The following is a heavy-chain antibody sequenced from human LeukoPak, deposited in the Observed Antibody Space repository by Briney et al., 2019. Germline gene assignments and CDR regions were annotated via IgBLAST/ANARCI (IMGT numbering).Heavy chain of an antibody. CDR1: ALTISTFP. J-gene: IGHJ6*03. D-gene: IGHD6-6*01. CDR2: ISDDGRDV. V-gene: IGHV3-30*08. CDR3: ARVGRVSIYPSYMDV. Sequence: GGSRRPSWQVAALTISTFPMHWDRQLHSNGLEWEAAISDDGRDVYYADSVKGRFTISRDNSKNTLYLQMHSVSPEDTAVVYCARVGRVSIYPSYMDVWGKGTTVTVSS.